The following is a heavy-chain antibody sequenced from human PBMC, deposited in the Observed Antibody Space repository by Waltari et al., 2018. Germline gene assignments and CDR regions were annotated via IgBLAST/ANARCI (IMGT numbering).Heavy chain of an antibody. CDR1: GGSFSVYY. CDR2: INRSGST. Sequence: QVQLQQWGAGLLKPSETLSLTCAVYGGSFSVYYWSWIRQPPGKGLEWIGEINRSGSTNHTPPLKSRGTISLDTSKNHFSLKLSSVTAADTAVYYCARADRGPRSGSSATPAWGPWGQGTLVTVSS. CDR3: ARADRGPRSGSSATPAWGP. J-gene: IGHJ5*02. V-gene: IGHV4-34*01. D-gene: IGHD1-26*01.